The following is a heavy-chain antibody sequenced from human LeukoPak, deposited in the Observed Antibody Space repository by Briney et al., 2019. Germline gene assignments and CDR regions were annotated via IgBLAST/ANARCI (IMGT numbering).Heavy chain of an antibody. D-gene: IGHD3-22*01. Sequence: SETLSLTCAVYGGSFSGYYWGWIRQPPGKGLEWIGEINHSGSTNYNPSLKSRVTISVDTSKNQFSLKLSSVTAADTAVYYCARQGGALWYYYDSSGYPFDYWGQGTLVTVSS. CDR3: ARQGGALWYYYDSSGYPFDY. J-gene: IGHJ4*02. V-gene: IGHV4-34*01. CDR1: GGSFSGYY. CDR2: INHSGST.